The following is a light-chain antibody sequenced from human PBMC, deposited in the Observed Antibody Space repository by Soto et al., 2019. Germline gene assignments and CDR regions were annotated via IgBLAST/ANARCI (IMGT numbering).Light chain of an antibody. Sequence: QSALTQPASVSGSPGQSITISCTGTSRDVGGYNYVSWYQQHPGKAPKLMIYEVSNRPSGVSNRFSGSKSGNTASLTISGIQAEDEADYYCRSDTSRRTIVYEFGSGPKNTVL. V-gene: IGLV2-14*01. CDR3: RSDTSRRTIVYE. CDR1: SRDVGGYNY. J-gene: IGLJ1*01. CDR2: EVS.